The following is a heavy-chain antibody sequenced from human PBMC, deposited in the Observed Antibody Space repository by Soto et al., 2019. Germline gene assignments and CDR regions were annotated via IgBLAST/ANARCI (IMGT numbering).Heavy chain of an antibody. J-gene: IGHJ4*02. V-gene: IGHV3-72*01. CDR1: GFTFSDHH. CDR3: ASLRCPSFYL. Sequence: GSLRLSCAASGFTFSDHHMDWVRQAPGKGLEWVGRARNKANSYTTAYAASVKGRFTISRDDSKNSLSLQMNSLKTEDTAVYVCASLRCPSFYLWGQGPLVTVSS. CDR2: ARNKANSYTT.